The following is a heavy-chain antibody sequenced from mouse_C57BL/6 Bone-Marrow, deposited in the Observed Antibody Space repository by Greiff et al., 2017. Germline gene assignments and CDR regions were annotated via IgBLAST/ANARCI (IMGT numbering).Heavy chain of an antibody. CDR2: ISDGGSYT. J-gene: IGHJ4*01. CDR3: AREIYYGNYVLAMDY. Sequence: EVKLVEPGGGLVKPGGSLKLSCAASGFTFSSYAMSWVRQTPEKRLEWVATISDGGSYTYYPDNVKGRFTISRDNAKNNLYLQMSHLKSEDTAMYYCAREIYYGNYVLAMDYWGQGTSVTVSS. D-gene: IGHD2-1*01. CDR1: GFTFSSYA. V-gene: IGHV5-4*03.